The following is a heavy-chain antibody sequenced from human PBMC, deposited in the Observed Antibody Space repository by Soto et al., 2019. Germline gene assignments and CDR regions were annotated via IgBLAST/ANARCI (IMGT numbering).Heavy chain of an antibody. D-gene: IGHD3-22*01. V-gene: IGHV5-10-1*01. CDR3: ARQIYDSDTGPNFQYYFDS. Sequence: LKLSCKGPGYSFSGYWMTWVRQKAGKGLEWMGRIDPSDSQTYYSPSFRGHVTISVTKSITTVFLQWSSLRASDTAMYYCARQIYDSDTGPNFQYYFDSWGQGTPVTVSS. CDR1: GYSFSGYW. CDR2: IDPSDSQT. J-gene: IGHJ4*02.